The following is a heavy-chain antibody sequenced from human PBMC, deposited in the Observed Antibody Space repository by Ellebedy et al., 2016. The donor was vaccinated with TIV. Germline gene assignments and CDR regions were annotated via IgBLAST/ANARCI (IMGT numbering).Heavy chain of an antibody. D-gene: IGHD2-2*01. CDR1: GITLSSYW. CDR2: IKQDGSVK. J-gene: IGHJ6*03. Sequence: GGSLRLSXVASGITLSSYWVSWVRQAPGKGLEWVSNIKQDGSVKNYVDSVKGRFTISRDNAKNSLSLQMNSLRAEDTAVYYCAKDLEDCSSTSCHLGVGDYYYYYYMDVWGKGTTVTVSS. CDR3: AKDLEDCSSTSCHLGVGDYYYYYYMDV. V-gene: IGHV3-7*01.